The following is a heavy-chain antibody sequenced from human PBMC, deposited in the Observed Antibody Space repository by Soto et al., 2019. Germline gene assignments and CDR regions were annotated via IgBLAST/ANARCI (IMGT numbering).Heavy chain of an antibody. V-gene: IGHV3-30*18. D-gene: IGHD4-17*01. J-gene: IGHJ4*02. CDR1: GFTFSSYG. CDR3: AKEVDYDPGLDY. CDR2: ISYDGSSK. Sequence: GGSLRLSCAASGFTFSSYGMHWVRQAPGKGLEWVAVISYDGSSKYYADSVKGRFTISRDNSKNTLYLQMNSLRAEDTAVYYCAKEVDYDPGLDYWGQGTLVTVS.